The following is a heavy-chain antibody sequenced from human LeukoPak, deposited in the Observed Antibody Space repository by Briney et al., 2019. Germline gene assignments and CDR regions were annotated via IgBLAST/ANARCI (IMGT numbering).Heavy chain of an antibody. V-gene: IGHV1-8*01. D-gene: IGHD2-2*02. Sequence: GASVKVSCKASGYTFTSYDINWVRQATGQGLEWMGWMNPNSGNTGYAQKFQGRVTMTRNTSIGTAYMELSSLRSEDTAVYYCARDRYCSSTSCYTGSGFDPWGQGTLVTVSS. J-gene: IGHJ5*02. CDR2: MNPNSGNT. CDR1: GYTFTSYD. CDR3: ARDRYCSSTSCYTGSGFDP.